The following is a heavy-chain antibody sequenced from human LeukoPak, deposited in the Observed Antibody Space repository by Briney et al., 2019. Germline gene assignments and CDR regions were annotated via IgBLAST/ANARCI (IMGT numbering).Heavy chain of an antibody. J-gene: IGHJ1*01. Sequence: SETLSLTCTVSGGSINNYYWSWIRQPPGKGLEWIGYIYYSGTTKYNPSLSSRVTISVDTSKNQFSLNLTSVTAADTAMYYCAREGIRGSYYTDWGQGTLVIVSS. CDR2: IYYSGTT. CDR3: AREGIRGSYYTD. V-gene: IGHV4-59*01. CDR1: GGSINNYY. D-gene: IGHD1-26*01.